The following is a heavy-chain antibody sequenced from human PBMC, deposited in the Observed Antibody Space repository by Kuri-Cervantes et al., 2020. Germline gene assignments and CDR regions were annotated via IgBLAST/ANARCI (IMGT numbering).Heavy chain of an antibody. CDR2: ISGSGGST. J-gene: IGHJ4*02. V-gene: IGHV3-23*01. CDR1: GFTFSSYA. CDR3: AKSVRYFVAAAGG. D-gene: IGHD6-13*01. Sequence: GRSLRLSCAASGFTFSSYAMSWVRQAPGKGLEWVSAISGSGGSTYYADSVKGRFTISRDNSKNTLYLQMNSLRAEDTAVYYCAKSVRYFVAAAGGWGQGTLVTVSS.